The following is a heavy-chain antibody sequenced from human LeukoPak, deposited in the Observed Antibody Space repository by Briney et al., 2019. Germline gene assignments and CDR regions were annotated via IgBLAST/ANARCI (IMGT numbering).Heavy chain of an antibody. J-gene: IGHJ6*03. CDR2: IRSKANSYAT. V-gene: IGHV3-73*01. D-gene: IGHD2-15*01. CDR3: TRQVGYCSGGSCSSEYYYYMDV. CDR1: GFTFSGSA. Sequence: PGGSLRLSCAASGFTFSGSAMHWVRQASGKGLEWVGRIRSKANSYATAYAASVKGRFTISRDDSKNTAYLQMNSLKTEDTAVYYCTRQVGYCSGGSCSSEYYYYMDVWGKGTTVTVSS.